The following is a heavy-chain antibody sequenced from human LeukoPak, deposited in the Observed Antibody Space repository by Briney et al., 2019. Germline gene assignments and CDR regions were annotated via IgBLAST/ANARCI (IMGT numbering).Heavy chain of an antibody. V-gene: IGHV4-59*01. CDR2: IYYTGST. CDR1: SGSISSYH. CDR3: ARGEGVRGVTAYNWFDP. Sequence: SETLSLTCTVSSGSISSYHWSWIRQPPGKGLEWIGYIYYTGSTNYNPSLKSRVTISLDTSKNQFSLKLTSVTAADTAVYYCARGEGVRGVTAYNWFDPWGQGTLVTVSS. D-gene: IGHD3-10*01. J-gene: IGHJ5*02.